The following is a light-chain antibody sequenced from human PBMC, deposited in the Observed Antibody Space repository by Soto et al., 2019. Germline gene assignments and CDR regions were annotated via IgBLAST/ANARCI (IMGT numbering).Light chain of an antibody. CDR3: QQYGSSPRS. J-gene: IGKJ1*01. CDR2: GAS. CDR1: QSVGSTY. V-gene: IGKV3-20*01. Sequence: EIVLTQSPGTLSLSPGERATLSCSASQSVGSTYLAWYQHKLGQAPRLLIYGASSKASGIPDRFSGSGSGTDFTLTITKLEPEDFAVYYCQQYGSSPRSFGQGTKVEVK.